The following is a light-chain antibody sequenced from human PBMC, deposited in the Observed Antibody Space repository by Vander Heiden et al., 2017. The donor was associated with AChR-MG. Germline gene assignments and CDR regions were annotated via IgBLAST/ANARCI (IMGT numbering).Light chain of an antibody. CDR2: DVT. CDR1: SSDVDPDYNY. Sequence: QSALTQPRSVSGSPGQSVTISCTGTSSDVDPDYNYVSWHQQHPGKAPKLIIYDVTKRPSGVPDRFSASQSGNTASLTISGLQAEDEADYYCQSYAASYTFEVFGGGTKLTVL. J-gene: IGLJ2*01. CDR3: QSYAASYTFEV. V-gene: IGLV2-11*01.